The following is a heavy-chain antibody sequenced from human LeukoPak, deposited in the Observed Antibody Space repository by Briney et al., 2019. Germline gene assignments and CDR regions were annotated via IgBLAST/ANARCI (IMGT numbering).Heavy chain of an antibody. CDR1: GFTFSSYS. Sequence: GGSLRLSCAASGFTFSSYSMNWVRQAPGKGLEWVSSISSSSYIYYADSVKGRFTISRDNAENSLYLQMNSLRAEDTAVYYCARARSSGWYRDYWGQGTLVTVSS. D-gene: IGHD6-19*01. CDR3: ARARSSGWYRDY. V-gene: IGHV3-21*01. CDR2: ISSSSYI. J-gene: IGHJ4*02.